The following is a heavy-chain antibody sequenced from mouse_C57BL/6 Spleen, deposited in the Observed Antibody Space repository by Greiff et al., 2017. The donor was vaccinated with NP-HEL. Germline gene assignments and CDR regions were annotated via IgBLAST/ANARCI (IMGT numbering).Heavy chain of an antibody. D-gene: IGHD2-12*01. J-gene: IGHJ3*01. CDR2: ISDGGSYT. CDR3: ARESIGFAY. CDR1: GFTFSSYA. Sequence: EVQGVESGGGLVKPGGSLKLSCAASGFTFSSYAMSWVRQTPEKRLEWVATISDGGSYTYYPDNVKGRFTISRDNAKNNLYLQMSHLKSEDTAMYYCARESIGFAYWGQGTLVTVSA. V-gene: IGHV5-4*01.